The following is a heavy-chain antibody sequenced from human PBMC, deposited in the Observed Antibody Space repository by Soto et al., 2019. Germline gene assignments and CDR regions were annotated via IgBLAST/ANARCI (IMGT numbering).Heavy chain of an antibody. V-gene: IGHV4-30-4*01. D-gene: IGHD3-22*01. J-gene: IGHJ4*02. CDR3: ARGITMIVDFDY. CDR2: IYCSGST. Sequence: PSETLSLTCTVSGGSISSGDYYWSWIRQPPGKGLEWIGYIYCSGSTYYNPSLKSRVTISVDTSNNQFSLKLSSVTAADTAVYYCARGITMIVDFDYWGQGTLVTVSS. CDR1: GGSISSGDYY.